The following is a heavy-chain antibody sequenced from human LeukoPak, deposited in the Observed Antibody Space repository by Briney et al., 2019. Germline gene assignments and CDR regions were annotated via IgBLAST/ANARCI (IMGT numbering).Heavy chain of an antibody. J-gene: IGHJ4*02. CDR2: ISGSGGST. CDR1: GFTFSSYV. CDR3: AKDAYYYDSSGYYYIVYFDY. Sequence: RPGGSLRLSCETAGFTFSSYVMHWVRRTPGKGLVWVSAISGSGGSTYYADSVKGRFTISRDNSKNTLYLQMNSLRAEDTAVYYCAKDAYYYDSSGYYYIVYFDYWGQGTLVTVSS. V-gene: IGHV3-23*01. D-gene: IGHD3-22*01.